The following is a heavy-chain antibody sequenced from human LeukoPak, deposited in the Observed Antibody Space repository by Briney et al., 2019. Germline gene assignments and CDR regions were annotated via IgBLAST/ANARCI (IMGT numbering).Heavy chain of an antibody. V-gene: IGHV3-9*03. CDR1: GFNFNDYA. Sequence: GGSLRLSCAASGFNFNDYAMHWVRQAPGKGLEWVSGISWNSGTVGYADSVKGRFTISRDNSKKSLYLQMSSLRAEDMALYYCAKASADWYFDLWGRGTLVTVSS. J-gene: IGHJ2*01. D-gene: IGHD2-2*01. CDR3: AKASADWYFDL. CDR2: ISWNSGTV.